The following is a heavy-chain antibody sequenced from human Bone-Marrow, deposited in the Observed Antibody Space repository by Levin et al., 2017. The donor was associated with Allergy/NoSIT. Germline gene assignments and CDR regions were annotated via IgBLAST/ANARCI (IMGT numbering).Heavy chain of an antibody. CDR1: GDSVSSYGYY. Sequence: SETLSLTCTVSGDSVSSYGYYWNWIRQSPGKGLEWIGFIYYSGSTRYNPSLESRVTISADTSKNRLSLTLSSMTAADTAVYYCARGGANWGSYFDDWGPGTLVSVSS. CDR2: IYYSGST. CDR3: ARGGANWGSYFDD. J-gene: IGHJ4*02. D-gene: IGHD7-27*01. V-gene: IGHV4-61*08.